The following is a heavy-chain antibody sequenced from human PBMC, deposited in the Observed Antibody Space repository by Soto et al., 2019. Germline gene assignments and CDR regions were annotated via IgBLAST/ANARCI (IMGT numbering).Heavy chain of an antibody. J-gene: IGHJ4*02. CDR3: AKGGYCSGGSCYSWGSFDY. Sequence: EVQLLESGGGLVQPGGSLRLSCAASGFTFSSYAMSWVRQAPGKGLEWVSAISGSGGSTYYADSVKGRYTISRDNSKNTLYLQMTTLRGEDTAVYYCAKGGYCSGGSCYSWGSFDYWGQGTLVTVSS. CDR2: ISGSGGST. V-gene: IGHV3-23*01. D-gene: IGHD2-15*01. CDR1: GFTFSSYA.